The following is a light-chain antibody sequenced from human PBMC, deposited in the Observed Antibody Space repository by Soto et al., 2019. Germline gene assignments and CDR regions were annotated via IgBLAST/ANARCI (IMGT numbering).Light chain of an antibody. CDR1: QSISSY. CDR2: DAS. J-gene: IGKJ3*01. Sequence: EIVLTQSPATLSLSPGERATLSCRASQSISSYLAWYQQKPGQAPRLLIYDASHRATGIPARFSGSGSGTDFTLTISSLEPEDFAVYYCQPRSNWPSFGPGTKVDI. CDR3: QPRSNWPS. V-gene: IGKV3-11*01.